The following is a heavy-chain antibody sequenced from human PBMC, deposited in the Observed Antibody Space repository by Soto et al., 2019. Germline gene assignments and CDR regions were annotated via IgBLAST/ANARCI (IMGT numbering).Heavy chain of an antibody. V-gene: IGHV3-30-3*01. Sequence: QVQLVESGGGVVQPGTSLRLSCAASGFLFRNYAMHWVRQSPAKGLEWLAVISFDGANIFYAGAAKGRFTISRDNSKQTLYLQLYSLIPEDTCVYFCARDPYGGYIFDSWGQGTQVTLSS. CDR2: ISFDGANI. CDR1: GFLFRNYA. J-gene: IGHJ4*02. D-gene: IGHD5-12*01. CDR3: ARDPYGGYIFDS.